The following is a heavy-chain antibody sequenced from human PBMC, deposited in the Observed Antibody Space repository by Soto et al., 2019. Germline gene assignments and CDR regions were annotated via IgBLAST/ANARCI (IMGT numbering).Heavy chain of an antibody. D-gene: IGHD6-13*01. CDR1: GFTFSDYY. J-gene: IGHJ6*02. CDR2: ISSSSSYI. CDR3: AGLYYSSSWYGCFPSCYYYYGMDV. Sequence: QVQLVESGGGLVKPGGSLRLSCAASGFTFSDYYMTWIRQAPGKGLEWVSYISSSSSYIYYADSVKGRFTISRDNAKNSLYLQMNSLRAEDTAVYYCAGLYYSSSWYGCFPSCYYYYGMDVWGQGTTVTVSS. V-gene: IGHV3-11*06.